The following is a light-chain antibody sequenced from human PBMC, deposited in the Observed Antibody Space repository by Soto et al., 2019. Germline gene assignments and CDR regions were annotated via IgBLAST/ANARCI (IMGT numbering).Light chain of an antibody. CDR2: AAS. CDR3: QQSYSTRRR. Sequence: IQMALPPASLSASVGDRVTMTCRASQSISSYLNWYQQKPGKAPKLLIYAASSLQSGVPSRFSGSGSGTDFTLTISSLQPEDFATYYCQQSYSTRRRFGQGTKVDI. V-gene: IGKV1-39*01. J-gene: IGKJ1*01. CDR1: QSISSY.